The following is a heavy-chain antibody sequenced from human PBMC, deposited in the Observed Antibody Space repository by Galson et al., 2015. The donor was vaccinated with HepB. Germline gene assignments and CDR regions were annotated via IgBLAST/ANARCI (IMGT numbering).Heavy chain of an antibody. CDR3: AKDSIIGLWCDY. Sequence: SLRLSCAASGFIFNTYAMTWVRQAPGKGMEWVSSIGSSGSDTYYADSVKGRFTISRDNSKNTLYLQMNSLRAEDTAVYYRAKDSIIGLWCDYWGQGTLVTVSS. CDR2: IGSSGSDT. CDR1: GFIFNTYA. V-gene: IGHV3-23*01. D-gene: IGHD2-21*01. J-gene: IGHJ4*02.